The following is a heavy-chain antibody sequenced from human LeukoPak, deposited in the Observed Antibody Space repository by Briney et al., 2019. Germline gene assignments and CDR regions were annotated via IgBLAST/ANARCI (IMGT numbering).Heavy chain of an antibody. D-gene: IGHD6-13*01. J-gene: IGHJ5*02. CDR2: MNPKSGNT. CDR3: ARVVIAAAGMIWFDP. V-gene: IGHV1-8*03. Sequence: ASVKVSSKPSGYTFTIYDISSVRQAPGQGLEWRGWMNPKSGNTDYAQKFQGTVTITRNTSIRTDYMDMRSLRSEGTAVYYCARVVIAAAGMIWFDPWGQGTLVTVSS. CDR1: GYTFTIYD.